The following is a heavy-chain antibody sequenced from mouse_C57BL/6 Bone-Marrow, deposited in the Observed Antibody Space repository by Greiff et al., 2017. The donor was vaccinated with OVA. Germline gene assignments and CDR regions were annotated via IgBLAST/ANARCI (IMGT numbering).Heavy chain of an antibody. J-gene: IGHJ4*01. Sequence: EVKLVESGGDLVKPGGSLKLSCAASGFTFSSYGMSWVRQTPDKRLEWVATISSGGSYTYYPDSVKGRFTISRDNAKNTPYLQLSSLKSEDTAMYYCARNYYGYAMDYWGQGTSVTVSS. D-gene: IGHD1-1*01. CDR2: ISSGGSYT. V-gene: IGHV5-6*01. CDR3: ARNYYGYAMDY. CDR1: GFTFSSYG.